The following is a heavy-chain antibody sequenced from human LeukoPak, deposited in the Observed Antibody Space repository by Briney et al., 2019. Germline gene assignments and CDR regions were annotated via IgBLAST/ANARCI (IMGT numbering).Heavy chain of an antibody. D-gene: IGHD2-15*01. CDR3: ARVSYCSGGSCYSHWFDP. J-gene: IGHJ5*02. CDR2: INHSGST. V-gene: IGHV4-34*01. Sequence: PSETLSLTCAVYGGSFSGYYWSWIRQPPGKGLEWIGEINHSGSTNYNPSLKSRVTILVDTSTNQFSLKLSSGTAADTAVYYCARVSYCSGGSCYSHWFDPWGQGTLVTVSS. CDR1: GGSFSGYY.